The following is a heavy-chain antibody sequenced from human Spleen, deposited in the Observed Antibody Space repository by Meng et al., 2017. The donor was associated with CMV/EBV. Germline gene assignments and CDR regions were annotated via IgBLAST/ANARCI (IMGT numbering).Heavy chain of an antibody. CDR1: GFTCSSYA. J-gene: IGHJ2*01. CDR3: AKRSVTTYWYFDL. V-gene: IGHV3-23*01. CDR2: MSVSGGST. D-gene: IGHD4-17*01. Sequence: ASGFTCSSYAMSWVRQAPGKGLEWVSGMSVSGGSTYYTDSVKGRFTISRDNSRNTLYLQMNSLRAEDTAVYYCAKRSVTTYWYFDLWGRGTLVTVSS.